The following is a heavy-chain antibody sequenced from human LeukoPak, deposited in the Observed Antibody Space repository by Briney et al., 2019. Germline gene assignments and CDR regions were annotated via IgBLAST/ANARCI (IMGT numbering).Heavy chain of an antibody. CDR1: GGTFSSYA. CDR3: ASDCSSTSCYTENYYYYMDV. J-gene: IGHJ6*03. D-gene: IGHD2-2*02. V-gene: IGHV1-69*04. CDR2: IIPILGIA. Sequence: GASVKVSCKASGGTFSSYAISWVRQAPGQGLEWMGRIIPILGIANYAQKFQGRVTITADKSTSTAYMELSSLRSEDTAVYYCASDCSSTSCYTENYYYYMDVWGKGTTVTVSS.